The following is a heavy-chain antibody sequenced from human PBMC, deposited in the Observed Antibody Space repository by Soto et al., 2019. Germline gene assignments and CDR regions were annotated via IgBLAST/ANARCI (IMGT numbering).Heavy chain of an antibody. J-gene: IGHJ4*02. CDR2: VYYSGST. Sequence: PSETLSLTCTVSGGSISSGGYYWSWIRQPPGKGLEWIGYVYYSGSTKYNPSLKSRVTISVDTSKSQFSLKLSSLSAADTAVYYCAGHQDVLRPFDYWGPGTLVTVSS. V-gene: IGHV4-61*08. CDR3: AGHQDVLRPFDY. D-gene: IGHD3-16*01. CDR1: GGSISSGGYY.